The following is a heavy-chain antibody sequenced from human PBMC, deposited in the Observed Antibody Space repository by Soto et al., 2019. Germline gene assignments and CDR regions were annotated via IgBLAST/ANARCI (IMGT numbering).Heavy chain of an antibody. Sequence: QVQLVQSGAEVKKPGSSVKVSCKASGGTFSSYVINWVRQAPGGGLEWMGGIIPIFGTTNFAQKFQGRATITAEESTRTAYMELSGLRSEDTAVYYCARGGVVVDGRVSYDYGLDAWGQGTTVTVSS. J-gene: IGHJ6*02. V-gene: IGHV1-69*12. CDR1: GGTFSSYV. CDR2: IIPIFGTT. CDR3: ARGGVVVDGRVSYDYGLDA. D-gene: IGHD2-15*01.